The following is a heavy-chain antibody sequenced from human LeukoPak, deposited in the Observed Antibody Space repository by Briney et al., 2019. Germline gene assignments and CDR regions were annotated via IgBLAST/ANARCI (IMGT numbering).Heavy chain of an antibody. CDR2: ISPGGGPT. CDR3: ARGGYCSGGSCYHAYYFDY. Sequence: GGSLRLSCAGSGFPFSIHGMNWVRQAPGKGLEWVSGISPGGGPTYYADSVKGRFTISRDNAKNSLYLQMNSLRAEDTAVYYCARGGYCSGGSCYHAYYFDYWGQGTLVTVSS. CDR1: GFPFSIHG. V-gene: IGHV3-21*01. J-gene: IGHJ4*02. D-gene: IGHD2-15*01.